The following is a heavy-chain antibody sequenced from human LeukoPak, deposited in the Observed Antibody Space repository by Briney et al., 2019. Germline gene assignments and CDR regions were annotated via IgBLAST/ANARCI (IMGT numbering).Heavy chain of an antibody. V-gene: IGHV3-7*01. Sequence: PGGSLRLSCAASGFTFSSYWMSWARQAPGKGLEWVANIKQDGSEKYYVDSVKGRFTISRDNAKNSLYLQMNSLRAEDTAVYYCARGPEQRFLEWLLYKDAFDIWGQGTMVTVSS. CDR2: IKQDGSEK. J-gene: IGHJ3*02. CDR1: GFTFSSYW. CDR3: ARGPEQRFLEWLLYKDAFDI. D-gene: IGHD3-3*01.